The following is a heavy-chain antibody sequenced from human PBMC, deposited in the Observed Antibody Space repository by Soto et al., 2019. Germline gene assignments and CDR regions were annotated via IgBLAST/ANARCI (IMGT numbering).Heavy chain of an antibody. CDR3: ARYTSSWYLEY. CDR1: GDGCSNKTDA. D-gene: IGHD2-15*01. CDR2: TYYRSKWYA. V-gene: IGHV6-1*01. Sequence: TLSLTCAMFGDGCSNKTDALEWVRPSPSGGLELLGMTYYRSKWYADYALSVRSRITIIPDTSKNQFSLHLNSVTPEDTAVYYCARYTSSWYLEYWGQGTLVTVSS. J-gene: IGHJ4*02.